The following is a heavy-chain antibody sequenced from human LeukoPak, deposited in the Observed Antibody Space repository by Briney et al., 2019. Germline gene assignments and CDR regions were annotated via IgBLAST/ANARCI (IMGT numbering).Heavy chain of an antibody. Sequence: GGSLRLSCAASGFTFSSYSMNWVRQAPGKGLEWVSSISSSSSYIYYADSVKGRFTISRDNAKNSLYLQMNSLRAEDTAVYYCARDYRAFYDSSGYPSWGQGTPVTVSS. J-gene: IGHJ4*02. D-gene: IGHD3-22*01. CDR2: ISSSSSYI. V-gene: IGHV3-21*01. CDR3: ARDYRAFYDSSGYPS. CDR1: GFTFSSYS.